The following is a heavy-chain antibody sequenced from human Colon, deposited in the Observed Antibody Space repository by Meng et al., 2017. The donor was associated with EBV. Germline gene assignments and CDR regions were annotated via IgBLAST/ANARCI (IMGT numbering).Heavy chain of an antibody. Sequence: QVQLVQSGADVKMPGASIKLSCXASGYTFTGYAIHWVRQAPGQRLEWMGWINPGSGNTKYSQKFQGRVTITRDTSATTVYMDLSSLRSEDTAVFYCARDGGFSVGATKYDYWGQGALVTVSS. CDR1: GYTFTGYA. V-gene: IGHV1-3*01. D-gene: IGHD1-26*01. J-gene: IGHJ4*02. CDR2: INPGSGNT. CDR3: ARDGGFSVGATKYDY.